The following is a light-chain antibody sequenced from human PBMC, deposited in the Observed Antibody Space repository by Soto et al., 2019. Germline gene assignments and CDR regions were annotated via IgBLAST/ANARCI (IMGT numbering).Light chain of an antibody. J-gene: IGKJ2*01. CDR1: QSLAHSDGNTY. V-gene: IGKV2-24*01. Sequence: EIVLTQTPLSSPVTLGQPASISCRSSQSLAHSDGNTYLSWLQQRPGQPPRLLIYRVSKRVSGVPDRCSGSGAGTDVPLTISRAEAEEVGIYYCVQATNLPPYTVGQGTKLEL. CDR3: VQATNLPPYT. CDR2: RVS.